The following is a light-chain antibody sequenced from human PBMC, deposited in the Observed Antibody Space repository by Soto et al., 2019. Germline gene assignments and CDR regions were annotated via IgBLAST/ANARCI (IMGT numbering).Light chain of an antibody. Sequence: EIVLTQSPATLSVSPGERATLSCRASQSVSNNLAWFHQRPGQAPSLLIYGASTRATGIPARFSGSGSGTEFTLTITSLQSEDFAVYYCQQYNKWPLWTFGQGTKVDIK. V-gene: IGKV3-15*01. J-gene: IGKJ1*01. CDR1: QSVSNN. CDR3: QQYNKWPLWT. CDR2: GAS.